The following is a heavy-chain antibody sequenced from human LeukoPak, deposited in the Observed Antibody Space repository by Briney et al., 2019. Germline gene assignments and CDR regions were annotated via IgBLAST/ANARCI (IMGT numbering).Heavy chain of an antibody. J-gene: IGHJ3*02. D-gene: IGHD1-26*01. V-gene: IGHV1-69*02. CDR1: GGTFSSYT. CDR3: ARGLVGATSAFDI. CDR2: IIPILGIA. Sequence: GASVKVSCKASGGTFSSYTIGWVRQAPGQGLEWMGRIIPILGIANYAQKFQGRVTITADKSTSTAYMELSSLRSEDTAVYYCARGLVGATSAFDIWGQGTMVTVSS.